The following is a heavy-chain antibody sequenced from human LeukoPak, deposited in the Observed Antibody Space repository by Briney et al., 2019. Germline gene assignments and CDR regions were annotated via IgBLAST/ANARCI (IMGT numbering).Heavy chain of an antibody. D-gene: IGHD3-10*01. J-gene: IGHJ4*02. CDR3: ARGNFYDNKGYSPELRY. CDR1: GYTFTGYY. CDR2: INPSGGST. Sequence: ASVKVSCKASGYTFTGYYMHWVRQAPGQGLEWMGIINPSGGSTSYAQKFQGRVTMTRDTSTSTVYMELSSLRSEDTAVYYCARGNFYDNKGYSPELRYWGQGTLVTVSS. V-gene: IGHV1-46*01.